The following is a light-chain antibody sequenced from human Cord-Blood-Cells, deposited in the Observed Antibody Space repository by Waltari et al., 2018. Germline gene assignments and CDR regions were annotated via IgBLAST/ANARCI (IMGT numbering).Light chain of an antibody. CDR1: VLGTTN. V-gene: IGLV3-27*01. Sequence: SYELTQPSSASVAPGQPSRITCSGDVLGTTNHRWVQQKPGQASVLVIYKVRERPSGIPERFSGSTAGATVTLTISGAQVEDESDYYCYSAADNKGVFGVGTILTFL. J-gene: IGLJ2*01. CDR3: YSAADNKGV. CDR2: KVR.